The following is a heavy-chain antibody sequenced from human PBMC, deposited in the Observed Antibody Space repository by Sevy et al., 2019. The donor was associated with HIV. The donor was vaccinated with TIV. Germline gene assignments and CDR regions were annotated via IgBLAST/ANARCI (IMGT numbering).Heavy chain of an antibody. Sequence: GGSLRLSCAASGFTFSKYSMSWIRQTPGKGLEWVSTFSFGCGKINYADSVKGRFTISRDDSRNTFYLQTNSLRAEHTAIYYCAREGCTKPHDYWGQGTVVTVSS. D-gene: IGHD2-8*01. V-gene: IGHV3-23*01. CDR2: FSFGCGKI. J-gene: IGHJ4*02. CDR1: GFTFSKYS. CDR3: AREGCTKPHDY.